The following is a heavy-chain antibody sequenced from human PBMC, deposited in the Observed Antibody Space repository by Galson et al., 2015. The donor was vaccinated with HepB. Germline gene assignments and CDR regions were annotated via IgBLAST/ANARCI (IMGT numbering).Heavy chain of an antibody. Sequence: LSLTCTVSGGSISSYYWSWIRQPPGKGLEWIGYIYYSGSTNYNPSLKSRVIISVDTSKNQFSLKLSSVTAADTAVYYCARRGYYDILTGYSYDAFDIWGQGTMVTVSS. CDR3: ARRGYYDILTGYSYDAFDI. CDR2: IYYSGST. CDR1: GGSISSYY. J-gene: IGHJ3*02. D-gene: IGHD3-9*01. V-gene: IGHV4-59*08.